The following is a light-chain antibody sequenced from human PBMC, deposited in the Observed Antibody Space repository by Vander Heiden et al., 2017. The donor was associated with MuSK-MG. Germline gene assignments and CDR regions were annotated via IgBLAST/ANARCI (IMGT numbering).Light chain of an antibody. CDR2: DAS. CDR3: QQYGSEPWLT. CDR1: QSVSSSY. Sequence: EIVLTQSPATLSLSPGERATLSCGASQSVSSSYLAWYQQKPGRAPRLLIYDASSRATGIPDRFSGSGSGTDFTLTISRLEPEDFAMYYCQQYGSEPWLTVGGGTKVEIK. V-gene: IGKV3D-20*01. J-gene: IGKJ4*01.